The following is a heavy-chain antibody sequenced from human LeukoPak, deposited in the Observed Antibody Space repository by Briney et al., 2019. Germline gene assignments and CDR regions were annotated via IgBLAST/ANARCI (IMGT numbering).Heavy chain of an antibody. CDR1: GFTFSNYW. V-gene: IGHV3-74*01. CDR3: AREFMIGNPLFRYFDS. Sequence: GGSLRLSCAASGFTFSNYWIHWLRQAPGEGPVWVSRISPDGSTTHFADSVKGRFTLSRDNAENTVYLQMNSLRAEDRAVYYCAREFMIGNPLFRYFDSWGQGTLVTVSS. J-gene: IGHJ4*02. CDR2: ISPDGSTT. D-gene: IGHD3-16*01.